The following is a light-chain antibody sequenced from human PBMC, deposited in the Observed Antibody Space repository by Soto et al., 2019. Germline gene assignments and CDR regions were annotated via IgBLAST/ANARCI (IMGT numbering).Light chain of an antibody. CDR1: QLISSW. Sequence: DIQLTQSPSTLSASVGDTVTITCRASQLISSWLAWYQQKPGKAPKLLIYKAYRLESGVPSRFSGTESGAEFTLTISSLQPDDFATYYWQQYSKFWTFGQGTKVEI. CDR2: KAY. V-gene: IGKV1-5*03. J-gene: IGKJ1*01. CDR3: QQYSKFWT.